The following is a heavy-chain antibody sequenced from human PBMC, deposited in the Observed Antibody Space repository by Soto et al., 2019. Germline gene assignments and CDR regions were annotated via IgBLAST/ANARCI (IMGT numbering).Heavy chain of an antibody. CDR1: GYSFTSYW. CDR3: ARRLGGGPDAFDI. V-gene: IGHV5-10-1*01. J-gene: IGHJ3*02. CDR2: IDPSDSYT. D-gene: IGHD5-12*01. Sequence: LGESLKISCKCSGYSFTSYWISWVRQMPGKGLEWMGRIDPSDSYTNYSPSFQGHVTISADKSISTAYLQWSSLKASDTAMYYCARRLGGGPDAFDIWGQGTMVTVSS.